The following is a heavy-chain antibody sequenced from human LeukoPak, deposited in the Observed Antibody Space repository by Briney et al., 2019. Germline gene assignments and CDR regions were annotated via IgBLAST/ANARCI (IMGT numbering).Heavy chain of an antibody. D-gene: IGHD6-6*01. CDR1: GGSFSGYY. CDR3: ARVSPRSIAARPDY. Sequence: SETLSLTCAVYGGSFSGYYWSWIRQPPGKGLEWIGEINHSGSTNYNPSLKSRVTISVDTSKNQFSLKLSSVTAADTAVYYCARVSPRSIAARPDYWGQGTLVTVSS. J-gene: IGHJ4*02. CDR2: INHSGST. V-gene: IGHV4-34*01.